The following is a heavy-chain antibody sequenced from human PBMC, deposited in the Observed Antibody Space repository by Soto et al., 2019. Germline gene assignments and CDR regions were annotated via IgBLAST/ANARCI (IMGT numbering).Heavy chain of an antibody. J-gene: IGHJ4*02. CDR2: IKQDGSEN. V-gene: IGHV3-7*03. Sequence: EVQLVESGGGLVQPGGSLRLSCAASGFTLSTYWMSWVRQAPGKGLEWVANIKQDGSENHYMNSVKGRFTISRDNAKNSLYLQMNSLRAEDTAVYHCASNGDYRFDYWGRGTLVTVSS. CDR3: ASNGDYRFDY. D-gene: IGHD4-17*01. CDR1: GFTLSTYW.